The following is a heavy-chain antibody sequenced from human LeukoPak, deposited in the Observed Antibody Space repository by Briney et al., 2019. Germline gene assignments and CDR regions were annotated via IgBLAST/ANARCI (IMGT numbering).Heavy chain of an antibody. CDR1: GYSITNGYY. V-gene: IGHV4-38-2*02. CDR2: IYHSGST. CDR3: ARTETYSSGWYDPFFDY. D-gene: IGHD6-19*01. J-gene: IGHJ4*02. Sequence: SETLSLTCNVSGYSITNGYYWGCIRQPPGKGLEWIGSIYHSGSTYYNPSLKSRVTISVATSKNQFSLKLNSVTAADTAVYYCARTETYSSGWYDPFFDYWGQGILVTVSS.